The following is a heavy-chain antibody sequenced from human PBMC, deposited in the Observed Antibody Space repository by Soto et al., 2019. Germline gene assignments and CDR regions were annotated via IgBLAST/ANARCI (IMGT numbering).Heavy chain of an antibody. D-gene: IGHD2-15*01. CDR1: GGSFSGYY. CDR3: ARGGCSGGSCTITWFDP. Sequence: SETLSLTCAVYGGSFSGYYWSWIRQPPGKGLEWIGEINHSGSTNYNPSLKSRVTISVDTSKNQFSLKLSSVTAADTAVYYCARGGCSGGSCTITWFDPWGQGTLVTVSS. V-gene: IGHV4-34*01. J-gene: IGHJ5*02. CDR2: INHSGST.